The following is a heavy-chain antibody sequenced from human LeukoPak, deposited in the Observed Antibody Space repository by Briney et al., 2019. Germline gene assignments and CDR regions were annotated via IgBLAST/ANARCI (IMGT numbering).Heavy chain of an antibody. Sequence: GASVKVSCKASGYTFTSYDINWVRQATGQGLEWMGWINPNSGGTNYAQKFQGRVTMTRDTSISTAYMELSRLRSDDTAVYYCAAASGYVWGSYRPFDYWGQGTLVTVSS. V-gene: IGHV1-2*02. CDR2: INPNSGGT. CDR1: GYTFTSYD. J-gene: IGHJ4*02. D-gene: IGHD3-16*02. CDR3: AAASGYVWGSYRPFDY.